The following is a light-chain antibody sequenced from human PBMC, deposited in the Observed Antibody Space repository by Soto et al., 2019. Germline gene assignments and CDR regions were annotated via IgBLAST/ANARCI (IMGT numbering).Light chain of an antibody. CDR1: QSVSSSD. Sequence: EIVLTQSPGTLSLSPGERATLSCRASQSVSSSDLAWYQQKPGQAPSLLIYGASSRATGIPDRFSGSGSGTDFTLTISRLEPEDFAVYYYQQYGSSPWTFGQGNKWEIK. J-gene: IGKJ1*01. V-gene: IGKV3-20*01. CDR3: QQYGSSPWT. CDR2: GAS.